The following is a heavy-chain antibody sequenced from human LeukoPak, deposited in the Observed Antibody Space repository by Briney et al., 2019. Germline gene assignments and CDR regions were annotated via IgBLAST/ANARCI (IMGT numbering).Heavy chain of an antibody. CDR3: ARDGPGYL. Sequence: ASVKVSCKASGYTFTGYYMHWVRQSAGQGLEWMGGINPNSGGTNYAQKFHGRVTMTRDTSISTAYMELSRLRSDDTAVDYCARDGPGYLWRQGNLVTVSS. J-gene: IGHJ5*02. CDR2: INPNSGGT. CDR1: GYTFTGYY. D-gene: IGHD2-15*01. V-gene: IGHV1-2*02.